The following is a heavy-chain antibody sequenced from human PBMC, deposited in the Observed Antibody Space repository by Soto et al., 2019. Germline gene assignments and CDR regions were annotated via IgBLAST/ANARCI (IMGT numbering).Heavy chain of an antibody. V-gene: IGHV3-23*01. CDR1: GFTFSSYS. J-gene: IGHJ5*02. CDR2: ISVSGGST. D-gene: IGHD2-2*01. CDR3: ARGLGYCSSTSCYPWFDP. Sequence: GGSLRLSCAASGFTFSSYSMSWVRQAPGKGREWVSAISVSGGSTYYADSVKGRFTISRDNSKNTLYLQMNSLRAEDTAVYYCARGLGYCSSTSCYPWFDPWGQGTLVTVSS.